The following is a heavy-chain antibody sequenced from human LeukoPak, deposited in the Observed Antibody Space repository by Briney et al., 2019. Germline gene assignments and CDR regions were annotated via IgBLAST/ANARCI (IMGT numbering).Heavy chain of an antibody. D-gene: IGHD3-3*01. J-gene: IGHJ5*02. Sequence: SETLSLTCTVSGGSISSYYWSWIRQPPGKGLEWIGYIYTSGSTNYNPSLKSRVTISVDTSKNQFSLKLSSVTAADTAVYYCARGDAYYDFWSGYLWFDPWGQGTLVTVSS. CDR3: ARGDAYYDFWSGYLWFDP. CDR1: GGSISSYY. V-gene: IGHV4-4*09. CDR2: IYTSGST.